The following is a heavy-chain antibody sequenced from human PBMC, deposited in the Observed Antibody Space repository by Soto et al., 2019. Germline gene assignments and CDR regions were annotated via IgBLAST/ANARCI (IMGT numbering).Heavy chain of an antibody. V-gene: IGHV1-69*13. CDR3: ARELPRSYCDFWSGYQTKNWFDP. D-gene: IGHD3-3*01. J-gene: IGHJ5*02. CDR1: GGTFSSYA. CDR2: IIPIFGTA. Sequence: RASVKVSCKASGGTFSSYAISWVRQAPGQGLEWMGGIIPIFGTANYAQKFQGRVTITADESTSTAYMELSSLRSEDTAVYYCARELPRSYCDFWSGYQTKNWFDPWGQGTLVTVSS.